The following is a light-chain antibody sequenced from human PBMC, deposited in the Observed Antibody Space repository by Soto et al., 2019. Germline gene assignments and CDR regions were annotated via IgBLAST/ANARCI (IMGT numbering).Light chain of an antibody. J-gene: IGKJ2*01. Sequence: EIVLRQSPGTLSLSPGERATLSCRASQSVYNNYLAWYQQKPGQTPRLLVNGASNRATGIPDRFSGGGSGTDFTLTISSLEPEDFAVYYCQQYGLPPHSFGQGTRVEIK. CDR3: QQYGLPPHS. CDR1: QSVYNNY. V-gene: IGKV3-20*01. CDR2: GAS.